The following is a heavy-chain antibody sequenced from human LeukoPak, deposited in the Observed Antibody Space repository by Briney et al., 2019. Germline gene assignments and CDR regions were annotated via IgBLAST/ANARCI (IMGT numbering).Heavy chain of an antibody. J-gene: IGHJ4*02. D-gene: IGHD4-11*01. Sequence: GGSLRLSCAASGFTFSHFGFHWVRQAPGKGLEWVAVIWSDGTNKYYGDSVKGRFIIYRDDSHNTVYLQMNSLRVEDTAVYYCAKDAQRGFDYSNSLEYWGQGSLVTVSS. CDR2: IWSDGTNK. CDR1: GFTFSHFG. V-gene: IGHV3-33*06. CDR3: AKDAQRGFDYSNSLEY.